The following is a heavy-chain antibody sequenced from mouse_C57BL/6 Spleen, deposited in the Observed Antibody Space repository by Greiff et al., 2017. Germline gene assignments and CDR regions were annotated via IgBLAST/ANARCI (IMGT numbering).Heavy chain of an antibody. CDR2: IYPEYGDT. CDR1: GFNITDYY. J-gene: IGHJ4*01. D-gene: IGHD1-1*02. Sequence: VPLQQSGAELVRPGASVKLSCTASGFNITDYYMHWVQQRPGQCLEWLGWIYPEYGDTEYAPKFPGKATMTADTTSNTAYLQLSSLTSEDTAVYYCTTSIHYDYYAMDYWGQGTSVTVSS. CDR3: TTSIHYDYYAMDY. V-gene: IGHV14-1*01.